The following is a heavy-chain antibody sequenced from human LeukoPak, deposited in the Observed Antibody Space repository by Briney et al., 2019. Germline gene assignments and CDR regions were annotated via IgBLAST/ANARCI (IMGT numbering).Heavy chain of an antibody. V-gene: IGHV3-7*01. CDR2: IRPDVDER. CDR1: GFTVSSTY. CDR3: AREDGKFDY. J-gene: IGHJ4*02. Sequence: GGSLRLSCAASGFTVSSTYMNWVRQAPGKGLEWVANIRPDVDERHYVESVRGRFTISRDNAQNLLYLQMNSLRVDDTAVYYCAREDGKFDYWGQGTLVTVSP.